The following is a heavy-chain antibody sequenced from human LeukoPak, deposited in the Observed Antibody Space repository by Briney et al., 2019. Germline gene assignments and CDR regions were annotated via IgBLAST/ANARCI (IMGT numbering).Heavy chain of an antibody. Sequence: PSETLSLTCSVSSGSISTYYWSWIRQPPGKGLEWIGYIYYSGSTNYNPSLKSRVTISVDTSKNQFSLKLSSVTAADTAVYYCAGPDDYFDYWGQGTLVTVSS. CDR3: AGPDDYFDY. CDR1: SGSISTYY. V-gene: IGHV4-59*01. J-gene: IGHJ4*02. CDR2: IYYSGST.